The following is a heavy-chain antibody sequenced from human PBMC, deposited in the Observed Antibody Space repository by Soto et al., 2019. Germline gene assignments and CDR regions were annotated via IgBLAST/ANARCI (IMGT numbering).Heavy chain of an antibody. J-gene: IGHJ5*02. V-gene: IGHV4-59*01. CDR1: GGSISSYY. D-gene: IGHD3-3*01. CDR3: ARAGRVTIFGVAQGWFDP. Sequence: SETLSLTCTVSGGSISSYYWSWIRQPPGKGLEWIGYIYYSGSTNYNPSLKSRVTISVDTSKNQFSLKLSSVTAADTAVYYCARAGRVTIFGVAQGWFDPWGQGTLVTVSS. CDR2: IYYSGST.